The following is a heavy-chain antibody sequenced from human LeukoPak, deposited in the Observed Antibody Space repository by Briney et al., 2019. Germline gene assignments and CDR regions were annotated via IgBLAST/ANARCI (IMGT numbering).Heavy chain of an antibody. D-gene: IGHD6-13*01. V-gene: IGHV4-59*11. CDR1: GGSISRHH. CDR3: ARDSVATAGISFHY. CDR2: INYSGST. J-gene: IGHJ4*02. Sequence: PSETLSLTCSVSGGSISRHHWSWIQQPPGKGLEWIGYINYSGSTNYNPSLKSRVTISVDTSKNQFSLKLSSVTAADTAVYYCARDSVATAGISFHYWGQGTLVTVSS.